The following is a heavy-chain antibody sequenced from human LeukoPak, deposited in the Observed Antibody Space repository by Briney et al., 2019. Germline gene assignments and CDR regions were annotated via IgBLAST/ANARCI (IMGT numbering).Heavy chain of an antibody. CDR2: IKPGGII. Sequence: PSETLSLTYAVHGGSLTGYYWSWIRQPPGEGLEWIGEIKPGGIINYNPSVKSRVTISKDTSKNQLFLNLNSATAADTAVYYCVRGFSGVVGDHWGQGTLVTVSS. V-gene: IGHV4-34*01. D-gene: IGHD3-10*01. CDR1: GGSLTGYY. CDR3: VRGFSGVVGDH. J-gene: IGHJ4*02.